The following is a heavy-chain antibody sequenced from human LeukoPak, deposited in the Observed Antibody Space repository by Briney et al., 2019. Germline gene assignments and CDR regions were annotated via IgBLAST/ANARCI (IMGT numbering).Heavy chain of an antibody. CDR2: ISYDGSKI. J-gene: IGHJ4*02. CDR1: GFTFSSYP. D-gene: IGHD3-3*01. CDR3: ERHSDYYDFWSGYFDY. V-gene: IGHV3-30-3*01. Sequence: PGGSLRLSCAASGFTFSSYPLHWVRQAPGKGLEGVTLISYDGSKIYYADSVNGRFSISRDNSKNTLYLQMNSLRAEDTAVYYCERHSDYYDFWSGYFDYWGQGTLVTVSS.